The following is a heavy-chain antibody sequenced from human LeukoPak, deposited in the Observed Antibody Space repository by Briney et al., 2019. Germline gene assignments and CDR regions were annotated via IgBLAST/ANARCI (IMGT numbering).Heavy chain of an antibody. D-gene: IGHD2-2*01. CDR1: GYTFTSYG. J-gene: IGHJ6*03. Sequence: GASVKVSCKASGYTFTSYGISWVRQAPGQGLEWMGWISAYNGNTNYAQKLQGRVTMTTDTSTSTAYMELRSLRSDDTAVYYCASMQKRKYYYYYYMDVWGKGTTVTVSS. V-gene: IGHV1-18*01. CDR3: ASMQKRKYYYYYYMDV. CDR2: ISAYNGNT.